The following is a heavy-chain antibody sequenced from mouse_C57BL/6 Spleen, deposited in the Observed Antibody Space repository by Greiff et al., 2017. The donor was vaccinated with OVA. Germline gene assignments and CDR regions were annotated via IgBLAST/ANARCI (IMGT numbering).Heavy chain of an antibody. V-gene: IGHV1-39*01. Sequence: VQLQQSGPELVKPGASVKISCKASGYSFTDYNMNWVKQINGKSLEWIGVINPNYGTTSYNQKFKGKATLTVDQSSSTAYMQLNSLTSEDSAVYYCARRGYYGNYDAMDYWGQGTSVTVSS. J-gene: IGHJ4*01. CDR1: GYSFTDYN. CDR3: ARRGYYGNYDAMDY. CDR2: INPNYGTT. D-gene: IGHD2-1*01.